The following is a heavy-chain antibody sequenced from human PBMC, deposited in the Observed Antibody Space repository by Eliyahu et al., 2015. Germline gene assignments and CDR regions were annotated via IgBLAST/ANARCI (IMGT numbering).Heavy chain of an antibody. Sequence: QVQLVQSGAEVKTPGXSVKVXCKXSGXXXTSYSMHWMRQGPGQRLEWMGLINTDHGNTEYSETFQGRVTITRDTSANTAYMQLSSLRSEDTAVYYCARIWSNSGYDEFDYWGQGTLVTVSS. CDR3: ARIWSNSGYDEFDY. J-gene: IGHJ4*02. V-gene: IGHV1-3*04. CDR1: GXXXTSYS. D-gene: IGHD5-12*01. CDR2: INTDHGNT.